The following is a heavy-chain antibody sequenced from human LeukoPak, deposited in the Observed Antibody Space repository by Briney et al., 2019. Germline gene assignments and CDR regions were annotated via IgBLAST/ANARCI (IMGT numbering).Heavy chain of an antibody. Sequence: PGGSLRLSCAASGFSFSDYNMNWVRQAPGKGLEWIGSIYYNGNTYYNPSLKSRVTMSVDTSKNQFSLKLSSVTAADTAVYYCARGGSSWRRPLDYWGQGTLVIVSS. CDR2: IYYNGNT. J-gene: IGHJ4*02. V-gene: IGHV4-59*01. CDR3: ARGGSSWRRPLDY. CDR1: GFSFSDYN. D-gene: IGHD6-13*01.